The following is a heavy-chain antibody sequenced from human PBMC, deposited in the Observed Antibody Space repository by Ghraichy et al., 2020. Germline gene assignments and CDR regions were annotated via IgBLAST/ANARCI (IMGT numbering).Heavy chain of an antibody. J-gene: IGHJ6*02. V-gene: IGHV3-15*01. Sequence: GGSLRLSCAASGFTFSNAWMSWVRQAPGKGLEWVGRMKSKTDGGATDYAAPVKGRFTISRDDSTNTLSLQMNSLKIEDTAIYYCSLTPYGSGGYYTSPRQYHYYGMDVWGQGTTVTVSS. CDR1: GFTFSNAW. CDR3: SLTPYGSGGYYTSPRQYHYYGMDV. D-gene: IGHD3-10*01. CDR2: MKSKTDGGAT.